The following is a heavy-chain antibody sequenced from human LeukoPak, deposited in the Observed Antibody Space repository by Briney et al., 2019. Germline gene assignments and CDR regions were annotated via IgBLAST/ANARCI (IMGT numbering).Heavy chain of an antibody. D-gene: IGHD3-22*01. J-gene: IGHJ5*02. CDR3: AREEVYDSSGRGWFDP. Sequence: ASVKVSCKASGYTFTSYYMHWVRQAPGQGLEWMGIINPSGGSTSYAQKFQGRVTMTRDMPTSIVYMELSSLRSEDTAVYYCAREEVYDSSGRGWFDPWGQGTLVTVSS. CDR1: GYTFTSYY. CDR2: INPSGGST. V-gene: IGHV1-46*01.